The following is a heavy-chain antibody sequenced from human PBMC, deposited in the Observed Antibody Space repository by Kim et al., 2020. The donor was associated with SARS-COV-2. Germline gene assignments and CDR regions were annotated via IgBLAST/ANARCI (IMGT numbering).Heavy chain of an antibody. D-gene: IGHD5-12*01. CDR3: AKEKISGWLPKMWFDP. J-gene: IGHJ5*02. CDR1: GFTFSSYA. Sequence: GGSLRLSCAASGFTFSSYAMHWVRQAPGKGLEWVAVIWYDGSNKYYADSVKGRFTISRDNSKNTLYLQMNSLRAEDTAVYYCAKEKISGWLPKMWFDPWGQGTLVTVSS. CDR2: IWYDGSNK. V-gene: IGHV3-33*06.